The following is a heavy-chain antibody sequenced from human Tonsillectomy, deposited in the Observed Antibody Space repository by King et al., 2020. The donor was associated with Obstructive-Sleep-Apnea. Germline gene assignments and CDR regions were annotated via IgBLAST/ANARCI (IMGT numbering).Heavy chain of an antibody. J-gene: IGHJ6*02. CDR3: ARVNYDFWSGYYRDGMDV. CDR1: GYTFNNYA. CDR2: ISGFNGNT. Sequence: QLVQSGAEVKKPGASVKVSCKASGYTFNNYAISWVRQAPGQGLEWMGWISGFNGNTNYAQNLQGRVTMTTDTSTSTAHMEVRSLRSDDTAGYYCARVNYDFWSGYYRDGMDVWGQGTTVTVSS. D-gene: IGHD3-3*01. V-gene: IGHV1-18*04.